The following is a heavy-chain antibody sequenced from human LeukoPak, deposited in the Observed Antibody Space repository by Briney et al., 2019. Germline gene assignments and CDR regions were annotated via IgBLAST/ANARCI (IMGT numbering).Heavy chain of an antibody. CDR2: ISASGST. CDR3: ARDSSGYYHSTFDY. J-gene: IGHJ4*02. CDR1: GDSISYFY. Sequence: KTSETLSLTCSVSGDSISYFYWSWIRQAAGKGLEWIGRISASGSTDYNASLKSRVTMSVDTSKNQLSLKVISVTAADTAVYYCARDSSGYYHSTFDYWGQGTLVTVSS. V-gene: IGHV4-4*07. D-gene: IGHD3-22*01.